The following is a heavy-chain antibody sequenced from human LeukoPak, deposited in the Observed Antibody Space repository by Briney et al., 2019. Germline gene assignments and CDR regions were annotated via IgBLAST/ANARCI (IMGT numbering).Heavy chain of an antibody. CDR1: GFTFSSYG. D-gene: IGHD3-10*01. CDR2: IWYDGSNK. J-gene: IGHJ5*02. V-gene: IGHV3-33*01. Sequence: PGGSLRLSCAASGFTFSSYGMHWVRQAPGKGLEWVAVIWYDGSNKYYADSVKGRFTISRDNSKNTLYLQMNSLRAEDTAVYYCARGEPKAMVRGVPRDVGGSRQRNWFDPWGQGTLVTVSS. CDR3: ARGEPKAMVRGVPRDVGGSRQRNWFDP.